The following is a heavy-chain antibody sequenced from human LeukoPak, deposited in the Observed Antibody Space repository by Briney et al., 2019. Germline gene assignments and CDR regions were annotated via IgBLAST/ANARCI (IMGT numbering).Heavy chain of an antibody. CDR3: ARGPGPIAGAKNPFDI. Sequence: GGSLRLSRAVSGFTFSAYAMHWVRQAPGKGLEWVAVISYDGSNKYYADYVKGRFTISGDKSKNTMYLHMNSLRPEDTAVYYCARGPGPIAGAKNPFDIWGQGTMVTVSP. V-gene: IGHV3-30*01. CDR1: GFTFSAYA. D-gene: IGHD1-26*01. CDR2: ISYDGSNK. J-gene: IGHJ3*02.